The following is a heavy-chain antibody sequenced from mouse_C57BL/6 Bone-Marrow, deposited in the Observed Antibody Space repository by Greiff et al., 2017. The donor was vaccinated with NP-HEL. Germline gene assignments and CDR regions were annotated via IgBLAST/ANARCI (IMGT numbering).Heavy chain of an antibody. Sequence: QVQLQQLGAELVMPGASVKLSCKASGYTFTSYWMHWVKQRPGQGLEWIGEIDPSDSYTNYNQKFKGKSTLTVDKSSSTAYMQLSSLTSEDSAVYYCARLSTTVGARYFDVWGTGTTVTVSS. V-gene: IGHV1-69*01. CDR1: GYTFTSYW. CDR2: IDPSDSYT. CDR3: ARLSTTVGARYFDV. D-gene: IGHD1-1*01. J-gene: IGHJ1*03.